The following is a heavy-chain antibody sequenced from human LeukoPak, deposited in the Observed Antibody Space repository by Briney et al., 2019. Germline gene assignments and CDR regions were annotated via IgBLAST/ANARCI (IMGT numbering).Heavy chain of an antibody. V-gene: IGHV3-23*01. CDR3: AKKGVTTAYGGNYLDY. Sequence: GGSLRLSCAASGFTFSSFPMSWVRQAPGKGLEWVSAISSSGTATYYADSVKGRFTISRDNSQNTLYLQMNSLRAEDTAVYYCAKKGVTTAYGGNYLDYWGQGTLVTVSS. CDR1: GFTFSSFP. J-gene: IGHJ4*02. D-gene: IGHD3-10*01. CDR2: ISSSGTAT.